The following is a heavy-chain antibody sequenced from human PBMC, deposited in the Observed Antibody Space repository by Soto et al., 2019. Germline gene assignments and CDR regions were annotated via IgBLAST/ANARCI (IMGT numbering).Heavy chain of an antibody. CDR3: ARFRTSGSDWYFDL. CDR1: GGTFSSYT. V-gene: IGHV1-69*02. CDR2: IIPILGIA. J-gene: IGHJ2*01. Sequence: SVKVSCKASGGTFSSYTISWVRQAPGQGLEWMGRIIPILGIANYAQKFQGRVTITADKSTSTAYMELSSLRSEDTAVYYCARFRTSGSDWYFDLWGRGTLVTVSS. D-gene: IGHD6-19*01.